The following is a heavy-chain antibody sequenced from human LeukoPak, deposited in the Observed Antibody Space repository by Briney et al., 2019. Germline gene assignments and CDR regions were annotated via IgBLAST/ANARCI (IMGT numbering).Heavy chain of an antibody. CDR1: GFTVSSNY. V-gene: IGHV3-53*01. D-gene: IGHD6-13*01. CDR3: ARLTGYSSSWHFDY. Sequence: PGGSLRLSCAASGFTVSSNYMSWVRPAPGEGLEWVSDIYSGGSTYYADSVKGRFTIPRDNSKNTLYLQMNSLRAEDTAVYYCARLTGYSSSWHFDYWGQGTLVTVSS. CDR2: IYSGGST. J-gene: IGHJ4*02.